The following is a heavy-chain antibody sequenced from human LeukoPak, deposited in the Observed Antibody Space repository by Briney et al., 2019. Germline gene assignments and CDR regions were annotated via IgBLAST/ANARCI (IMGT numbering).Heavy chain of an antibody. D-gene: IGHD3-22*01. J-gene: IGHJ4*02. Sequence: GGSLRLSCAAFGFTFSTAWMSWFRQAPGKGLEWVGFIRSKAYGGTTEYAASVKGRFTISRDDSKSIAYLQMNSLKTEDTAVYYCTREILRGYYDSSGYYPNYFDYWGQGTLVTVSS. CDR1: GFTFSTAW. V-gene: IGHV3-49*03. CDR2: IRSKAYGGTT. CDR3: TREILRGYYDSSGYYPNYFDY.